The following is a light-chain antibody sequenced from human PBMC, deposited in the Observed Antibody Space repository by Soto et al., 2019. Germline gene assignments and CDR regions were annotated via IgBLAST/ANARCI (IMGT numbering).Light chain of an antibody. J-gene: IGKJ4*01. CDR2: GAF. CDR1: QSVSYN. Sequence: DIVMTQSPATLSVSPGEAATLSCRASQSVSYNLAWYQKRPGQGPRLLIYGAFTRASGIPARFSGSGSGTEFTLTIRSLQSEDFAVYYCQQYKKWPPLTFGGGTKVEIK. CDR3: QQYKKWPPLT. V-gene: IGKV3-15*01.